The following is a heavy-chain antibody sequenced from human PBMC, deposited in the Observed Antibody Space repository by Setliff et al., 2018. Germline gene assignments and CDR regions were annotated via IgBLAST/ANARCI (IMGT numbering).Heavy chain of an antibody. Sequence: SETLSLTCAVSGGSFGNYYWIWIRQPPGKGLEWIGEIHHVGGTHYNPSLKSRVTISVDTSKNQFSLKLSSVTAADTAVYYCARGGTYRYFDYWGQGTLVTVSS. J-gene: IGHJ4*02. CDR3: ARGGTYRYFDY. V-gene: IGHV4-34*01. CDR2: IHHVGGT. CDR1: GGSFGNYY.